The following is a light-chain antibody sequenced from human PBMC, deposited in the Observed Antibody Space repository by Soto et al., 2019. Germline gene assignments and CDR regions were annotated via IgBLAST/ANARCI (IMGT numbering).Light chain of an antibody. V-gene: IGLV2-14*01. Sequence: QSALTQPVSVSGSPGQSITISCTGTSSDVGGYNYVSWYQQHPGKAPKLMIYAVSTRPSGVSNRFSGSKSGNTASLTISGLQAEDEADYYCSSYTTSNTPRVVFGGGTQLTVL. J-gene: IGLJ2*01. CDR1: SSDVGGYNY. CDR2: AVS. CDR3: SSYTTSNTPRVV.